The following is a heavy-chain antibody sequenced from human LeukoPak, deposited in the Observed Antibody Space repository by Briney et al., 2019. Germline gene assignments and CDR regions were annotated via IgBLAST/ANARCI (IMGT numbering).Heavy chain of an antibody. J-gene: IGHJ4*02. CDR1: GFTFSSYA. D-gene: IGHD2-15*01. CDR3: AKDEVSCGSCYLS. CDR2: ISYDESNK. V-gene: IGHV3-30*04. Sequence: GRSLRLSCAASGFTFSSYAMHWVRQAPGKGLEWVAVISYDESNKYYADSVKGRFTISRDNSKNTLYLQMNSLRAEDTAVYYCAKDEVSCGSCYLSWGQGTLVTVSS.